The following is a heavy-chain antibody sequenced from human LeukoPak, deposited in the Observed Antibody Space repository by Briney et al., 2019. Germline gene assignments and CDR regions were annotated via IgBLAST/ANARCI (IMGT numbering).Heavy chain of an antibody. V-gene: IGHV1-2*06. D-gene: IGHD2-2*01. CDR2: INPNSAGT. CDR1: GYTFTGYY. CDR3: ARPCSSTSCQFYDAFDI. J-gene: IGHJ3*02. Sequence: ASVKVSCKASGYTFTGYYIHWVRQAPGQGLEWMGRINPNSAGTNYAQKFQGRVTMTRDTSISTAYMDLSRPTSDDTAVYYCARPCSSTSCQFYDAFDIWGQGTMVTVSS.